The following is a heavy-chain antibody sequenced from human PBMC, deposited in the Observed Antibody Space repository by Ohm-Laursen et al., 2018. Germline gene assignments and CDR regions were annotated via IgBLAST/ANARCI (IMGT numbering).Heavy chain of an antibody. CDR3: AKDMVYGAVAAPTNMGAFDI. V-gene: IGHV3-30*18. Sequence: SLRLSCAASGFTLRDHGMHWVRQAPGKGLEWVAVIWYDGSNKYYADSVKGRFTISRDNSKNTLYLQMNSLRAEDTALYYCAKDMVYGAVAAPTNMGAFDIWGQGTMVTVSS. CDR2: IWYDGSNK. D-gene: IGHD6-19*01. CDR1: GFTLRDHG. J-gene: IGHJ3*02.